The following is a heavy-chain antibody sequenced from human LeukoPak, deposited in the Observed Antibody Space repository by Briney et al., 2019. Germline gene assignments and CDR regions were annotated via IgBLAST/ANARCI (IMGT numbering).Heavy chain of an antibody. D-gene: IGHD3-22*01. V-gene: IGHV4-59*12. J-gene: IGHJ3*02. Sequence: SETLSLTCTVSGGSISGYYWSWIRQPPGKGLEWIGYIYYSGSTKYNPSLKSRVTTSVDTSKEQFSLNLSSVTAADTAVYYCARAGHWGSHYSDSSTYPDAFDIWGQGTMVTVSS. CDR2: IYYSGST. CDR1: GGSISGYY. CDR3: ARAGHWGSHYSDSSTYPDAFDI.